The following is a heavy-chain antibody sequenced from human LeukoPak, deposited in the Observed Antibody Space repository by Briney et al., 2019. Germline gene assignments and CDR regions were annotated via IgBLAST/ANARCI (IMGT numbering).Heavy chain of an antibody. J-gene: IGHJ4*02. CDR1: GLIVNNNY. CDR3: ACSGPYSNGGVMTDY. D-gene: IGHD6-19*01. V-gene: IGHV3-66*01. CDR2: TYRDGNT. Sequence: PGGSLRLSCAASGLIVNNNYMSWVRQAPGKGLEWVSITYRDGNTNYADSVKGRFTISRDNSKNTLPLQMNSLRAEDTAVYYCACSGPYSNGGVMTDYWGQGTLVTVSS.